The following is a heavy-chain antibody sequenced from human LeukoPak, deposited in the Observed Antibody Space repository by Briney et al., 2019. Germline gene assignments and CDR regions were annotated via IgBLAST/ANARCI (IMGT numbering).Heavy chain of an antibody. Sequence: SETLSLTCAVYGGSFSGYYWSWIRQPPGKGLEWIGEINHSGSANYNPSLKSRVTISVDTSKNQFSLKLSSVTAADTAVYYCASITIAAAGRSDYWGQGTLVTVSS. J-gene: IGHJ4*02. D-gene: IGHD6-13*01. CDR3: ASITIAAAGRSDY. CDR2: INHSGSA. V-gene: IGHV4-34*01. CDR1: GGSFSGYY.